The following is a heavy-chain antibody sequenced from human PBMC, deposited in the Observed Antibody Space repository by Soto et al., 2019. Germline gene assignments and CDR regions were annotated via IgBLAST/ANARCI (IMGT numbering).Heavy chain of an antibody. CDR3: ARHGTEQLAYYGMDV. D-gene: IGHD6-13*01. V-gene: IGHV4-39*01. Sequence: SETLSLTCTVSGGSISSSSYYWGWIRQPPGKGLEWIGSIYYSGSTYYNPSLKSRVTISVDTSKNQFSLKLSSVTAADTAVYYCARHGTEQLAYYGMDVWGQGTTVTVS. CDR1: GGSISSSSYY. CDR2: IYYSGST. J-gene: IGHJ6*02.